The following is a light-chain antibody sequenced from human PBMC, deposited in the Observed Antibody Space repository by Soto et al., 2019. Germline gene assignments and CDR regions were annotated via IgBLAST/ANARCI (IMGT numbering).Light chain of an antibody. CDR2: AAS. CDR3: QQLFDSPIT. CDR1: QSISTY. J-gene: IGKJ5*01. Sequence: DIQMTQSPSSLSASVGDRVTITCRASQSISTYLNWYQQKPGKAPSLLIYAASSLQSGVPSRFSGSGSGTDFTLTISSLQPEDFATYYCQQLFDSPITFGQGTRLEIK. V-gene: IGKV1-39*01.